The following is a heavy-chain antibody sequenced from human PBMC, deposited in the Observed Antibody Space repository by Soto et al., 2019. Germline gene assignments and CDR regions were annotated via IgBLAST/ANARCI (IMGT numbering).Heavy chain of an antibody. D-gene: IGHD2-21*02. CDR3: ARGRVGTAYFDY. Sequence: GSLRLSCAASGFTFTSNSMNWVRRAPGKGLEWISYITSSSSTIYYADSVKGRFTISRDNAKNSLYLQMNSLRDDDTAVYYCARGRVGTAYFDYWGQGALVTVSS. CDR1: GFTFTSNS. CDR2: ITSSSSTI. V-gene: IGHV3-48*02. J-gene: IGHJ4*02.